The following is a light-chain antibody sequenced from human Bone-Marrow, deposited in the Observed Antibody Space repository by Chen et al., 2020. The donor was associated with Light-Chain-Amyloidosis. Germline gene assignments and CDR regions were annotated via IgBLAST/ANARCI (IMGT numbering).Light chain of an antibody. Sequence: EIVLTQSPGTLSLSPGEGANLSCRASQTISSNYLTWYQQKFGQAPRLLIYGASSMATGIPDRFTGSGSATDFSLTINRLEPEDFAMYYCQQYGTSPLTFGGGTKVEI. J-gene: IGKJ4*01. CDR1: QTISSNY. CDR2: GAS. CDR3: QQYGTSPLT. V-gene: IGKV3-20*01.